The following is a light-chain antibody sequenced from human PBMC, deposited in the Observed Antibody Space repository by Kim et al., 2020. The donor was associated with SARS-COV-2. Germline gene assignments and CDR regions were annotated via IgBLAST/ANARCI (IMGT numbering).Light chain of an antibody. Sequence: GRPVTPTCGSSTGAGTYGAHYPFWFQQKPGQVPMSLIYDTSNKQSWTPARFSGFLFGGKAALTLSNAQPEDEADYYCLLSYDGVRVFGGGTQLTVL. CDR1: TGAGTYGAHY. V-gene: IGLV7-46*01. CDR2: DTS. J-gene: IGLJ3*02. CDR3: LLSYDGVRV.